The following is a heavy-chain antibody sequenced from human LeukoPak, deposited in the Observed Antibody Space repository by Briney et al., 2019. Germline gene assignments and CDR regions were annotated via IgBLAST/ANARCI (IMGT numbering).Heavy chain of an antibody. D-gene: IGHD1-1*01. Sequence: SETLSLTCTVSGGSISSHYWCWIRQPPGKGLEWIGYIYYSGSTNYNPSLKSRVTISVDTSKNQFSLKLSSVTAADTAVYYCARDTLGTLDIWGQGTMVTVSS. CDR2: IYYSGST. J-gene: IGHJ3*02. V-gene: IGHV4-59*11. CDR3: ARDTLGTLDI. CDR1: GGSISSHY.